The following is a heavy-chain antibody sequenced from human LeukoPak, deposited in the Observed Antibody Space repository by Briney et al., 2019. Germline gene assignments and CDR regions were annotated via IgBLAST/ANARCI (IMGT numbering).Heavy chain of an antibody. CDR2: INPIFGTA. J-gene: IGHJ4*01. Sequence: SVKVSCKASGDTFTSYAISWVRQAPGQGLEWMGGINPIFGTANYAQKFQGRVTITADESTSTAYMELSSLRSEDTAGYYCAIGGVVATTDAFDSSGDGALVTVSS. V-gene: IGHV1-69*13. CDR3: AIGGVVATTDAFDS. CDR1: GDTFTSYA. D-gene: IGHD5-12*01.